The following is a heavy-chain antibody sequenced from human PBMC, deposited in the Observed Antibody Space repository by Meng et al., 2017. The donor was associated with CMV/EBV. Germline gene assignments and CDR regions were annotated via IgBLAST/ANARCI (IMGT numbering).Heavy chain of an antibody. D-gene: IGHD1-1*01. V-gene: IGHV1-2*02. CDR1: GYRFSDHY. Sequence: QVQLVQPGAEVKSPGAPVTVLCQTSGYRFSDHYMHWVRQAPGQGLEWMGWISPNSGGTHYAQKFQDRVTMTRDTSISTVYMELSRLTSDDTAVYYCVRDHNWGPDYWGQGTLVTVSS. J-gene: IGHJ4*02. CDR2: ISPNSGGT. CDR3: VRDHNWGPDY.